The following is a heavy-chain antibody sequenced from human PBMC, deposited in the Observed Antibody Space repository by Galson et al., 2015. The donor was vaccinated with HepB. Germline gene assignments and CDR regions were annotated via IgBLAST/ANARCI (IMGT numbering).Heavy chain of an antibody. CDR1: GFTFSNYW. D-gene: IGHD2-21*02. CDR2: IKTDGTST. Sequence: SLRLSCAASGFTFSNYWMQWVRQAPGKGLVWVARIKTDGTSTNYADSVKGRFTISRDNAKNTLYLQMSSLGDEDTALYYCARAGFCSGDCYKGFECWGQGTLVTVSS. V-gene: IGHV3-74*01. CDR3: ARAGFCSGDCYKGFEC. J-gene: IGHJ4*02.